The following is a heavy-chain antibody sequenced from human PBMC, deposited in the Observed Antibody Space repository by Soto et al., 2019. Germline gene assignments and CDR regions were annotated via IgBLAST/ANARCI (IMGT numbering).Heavy chain of an antibody. CDR2: IYTSGST. CDR3: ARGGGIKIYYYYGMDV. CDR1: GGSISSYY. J-gene: IGHJ6*02. Sequence: KASETLSLTCTVSGGSISSYYWSWIRQPAGKGLEWIGRIYTSGSTNYNPSLKSRVTMSVDTSKNQFSLKLSSVTAADTAVYYCARGGGIKIYYYYGMDVWGQGTTVTVSS. V-gene: IGHV4-4*07. D-gene: IGHD3-10*01.